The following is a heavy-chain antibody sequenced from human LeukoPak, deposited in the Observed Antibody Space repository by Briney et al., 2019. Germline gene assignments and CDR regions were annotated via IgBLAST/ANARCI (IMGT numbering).Heavy chain of an antibody. Sequence: GVLRLSCAVSGFTFSNFWMSWVRQAPGRGLEWVANIHPEGNEKYHVESVKGRFTISRDNAKNSLFLQMNGLRVEDTAVYYCARGDAFSGDHWGQGTLVTVSS. V-gene: IGHV3-7*04. CDR1: GFTFSNFW. J-gene: IGHJ4*02. CDR3: ARGDAFSGDH. CDR2: IHPEGNEK.